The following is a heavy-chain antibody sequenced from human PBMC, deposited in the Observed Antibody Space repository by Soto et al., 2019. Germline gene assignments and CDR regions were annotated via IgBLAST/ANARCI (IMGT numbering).Heavy chain of an antibody. D-gene: IGHD3-22*01. CDR2: ISVYNGNT. J-gene: IGHJ4*02. CDR3: ARDSSDSSGYHY. CDR1: GYTFNSNG. V-gene: IGHV1-18*01. Sequence: QVQLVQSGPEGKKPGASVKVSCKASGYTFNSNGISWVRQAPGQGLEWMGWISVYNGNTNFAQNFQDRVTMTTDTSTSTAYMELRSLRSDDTAVYYCARDSSDSSGYHYWGQGTLVTVSS.